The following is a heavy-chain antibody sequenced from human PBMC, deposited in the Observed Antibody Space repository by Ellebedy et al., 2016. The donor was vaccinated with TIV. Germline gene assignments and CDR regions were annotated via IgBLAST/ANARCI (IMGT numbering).Heavy chain of an antibody. CDR3: VRGTSTTGTGLDY. Sequence: PGGSLRLSCAASGLSFSTTAINWIRQAPGKGLEWVAVINQDGSTIYSVASVKGRFTISRDNAKNSLYLQMNSLRADDTALYYCVRGTSTTGTGLDYWGQGTLVTVSS. CDR2: INQDGSTI. CDR1: GLSFSTTA. J-gene: IGHJ4*02. V-gene: IGHV3-7*01. D-gene: IGHD1-1*01.